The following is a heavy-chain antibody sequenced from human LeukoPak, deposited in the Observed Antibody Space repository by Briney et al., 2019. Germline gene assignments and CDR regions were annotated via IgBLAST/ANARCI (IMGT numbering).Heavy chain of an antibody. CDR3: ARPPDNYYYYYMDV. CDR1: GFTFSSYW. CDR2: ISSSSIYI. J-gene: IGHJ6*03. V-gene: IGHV3-21*01. Sequence: GGSLRLSCAASGFTFSSYWMNRVRQAPGKGLEWVSSISSSSIYIYYADSVKGRFTISRDNAKNSLYLQMNSLRAEDTAVYYCARPPDNYYYYYMDVWGKGTTVTVSS.